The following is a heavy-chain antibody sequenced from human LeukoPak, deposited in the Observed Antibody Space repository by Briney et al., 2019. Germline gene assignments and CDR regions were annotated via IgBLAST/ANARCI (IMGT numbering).Heavy chain of an antibody. J-gene: IGHJ4*02. D-gene: IGHD3-22*01. CDR1: GGSISSSSYY. Sequence: PSETLSLTCTVSGGSISSSSYYWGWIRQPPGKGLEWIGSIYYSGSTYYNPSLKSRVTISVDTSKNQFSLKLSSVTAADTAVYYCARVYDSSGYYETKFDYWGQGTLVTVSS. CDR3: ARVYDSSGYYETKFDY. V-gene: IGHV4-39*07. CDR2: IYYSGST.